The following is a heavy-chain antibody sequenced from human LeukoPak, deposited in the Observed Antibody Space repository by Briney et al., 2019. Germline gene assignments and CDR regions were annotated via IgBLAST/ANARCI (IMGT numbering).Heavy chain of an antibody. CDR3: VGGGAIYDY. Sequence: PGGSLRLSCAASGFTFSSYWMSWVRQAPGKGLEWVANINHDGGGKYYVDCVKERFTISRDNSKNSLYLQMNSLRTDDTDVYYCVGGGAIYDYWGQGTLVTVSS. CDR2: INHDGGGK. J-gene: IGHJ4*02. D-gene: IGHD3-3*01. V-gene: IGHV3-7*03. CDR1: GFTFSSYW.